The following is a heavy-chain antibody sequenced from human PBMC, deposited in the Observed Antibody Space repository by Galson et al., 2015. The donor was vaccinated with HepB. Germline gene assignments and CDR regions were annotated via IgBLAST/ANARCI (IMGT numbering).Heavy chain of an antibody. CDR3: ARDTKMFTGIDYMDV. D-gene: IGHD1-1*01. V-gene: IGHV3-33*01. CDR1: GFTLTNHG. CDR2: IWHDGSKT. Sequence: SLRLSCAPSGFTLTNHGMHWVRQAPGKGLEWVAVIWHDGSKTIYVDSVRGRFTISRDNSENKVYLQMNSLRAEDTAVYYCARDTKMFTGIDYMDVWGKGTAVTVSS. J-gene: IGHJ6*03.